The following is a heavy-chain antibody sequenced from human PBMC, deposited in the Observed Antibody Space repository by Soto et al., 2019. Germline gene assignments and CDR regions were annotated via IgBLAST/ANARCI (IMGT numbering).Heavy chain of an antibody. V-gene: IGHV3-30-3*01. J-gene: IGHJ6*02. CDR3: ARRGWQWLALDWHYYYGTEG. CDR2: ISYYGSNK. D-gene: IGHD6-19*01. Sequence: PWGSLRLSCAASGFTFSSYSMHWVRQAPGKGLEWVAVISYYGSNKYYADSVRGRFTISRDNSKNTLYLQMNRLRAQDTAVYYCARRGWQWLALDWHYYYGTEGWGQGTTVSVSS. CDR1: GFTFSSYS.